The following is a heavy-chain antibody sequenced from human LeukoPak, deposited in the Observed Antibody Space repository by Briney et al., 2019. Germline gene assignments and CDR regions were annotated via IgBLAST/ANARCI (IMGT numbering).Heavy chain of an antibody. Sequence: ASVKVSCKASGYTFTSYYMHWVRQAPGQGLEWMGIINPSGGSTSYAQKFQGRVTMTRDTSTSTVYMELSSLRSEDTAVYYCAREVGRSWYPGAFDYWGQGTLVTVSS. CDR3: AREVGRSWYPGAFDY. J-gene: IGHJ4*02. D-gene: IGHD6-13*01. CDR1: GYTFTSYY. CDR2: INPSGGST. V-gene: IGHV1-46*01.